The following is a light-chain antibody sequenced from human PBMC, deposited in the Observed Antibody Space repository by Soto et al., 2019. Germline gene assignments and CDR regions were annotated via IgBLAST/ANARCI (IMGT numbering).Light chain of an antibody. CDR3: CAYGGNTLL. J-gene: IGLJ2*01. Sequence: QSALAQPRSVSGSPGQSVTFSCTGTRSDVGTYNYVSWYQQHPGKAPKVMIFDVSKRPSGVPARFSGSKSGNTASLTISGLQADDEADYYCCAYGGNTLLFGGGTKLTVL. CDR2: DVS. CDR1: RSDVGTYNY. V-gene: IGLV2-11*01.